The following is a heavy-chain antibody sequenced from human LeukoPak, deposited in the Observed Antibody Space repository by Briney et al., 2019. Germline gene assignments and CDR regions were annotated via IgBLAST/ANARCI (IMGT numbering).Heavy chain of an antibody. J-gene: IGHJ4*02. V-gene: IGHV3-33*06. CDR3: AKGQNGYNREIDY. D-gene: IGHD5-24*01. CDR2: KWYDGSNK. Sequence: GRSLGLSCAASGFTFSSYGMHWVRQAPGKGLEWVAVKWYDGSNKYYADSVKGRFTISRDNSKNTLYLQMNSLRAEDTAVYYCAKGQNGYNREIDYWGQGTLVTVSS. CDR1: GFTFSSYG.